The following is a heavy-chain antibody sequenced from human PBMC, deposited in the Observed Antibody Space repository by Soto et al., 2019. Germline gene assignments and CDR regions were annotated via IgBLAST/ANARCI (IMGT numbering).Heavy chain of an antibody. Sequence: ASVKVSCKASGGTFSSYAISWVRQAPGQGLEWMGGIIPIFGTANYAQKFQGRVTITADESTSTAYMELSSLRSEDTAVYYCVGYYDSSGYYKFDPCGQGTLVTVSS. V-gene: IGHV1-69*13. D-gene: IGHD3-22*01. CDR1: GGTFSSYA. CDR3: VGYYDSSGYYKFDP. CDR2: IIPIFGTA. J-gene: IGHJ5*02.